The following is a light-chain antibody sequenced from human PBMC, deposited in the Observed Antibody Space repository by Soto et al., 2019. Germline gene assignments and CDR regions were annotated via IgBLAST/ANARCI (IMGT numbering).Light chain of an antibody. Sequence: QSVLTQPASVSGSPGQSITISCTGTSSDVGSYDLVSWYQQRPGKAPKLLIYEGTKRPSGVSNRFSGSKSGDTASLTISGLQAEDESDYYCCSYTSSSALWVFGGGTKVTVL. V-gene: IGLV2-23*01. CDR2: EGT. CDR3: CSYTSSSALWV. CDR1: SSDVGSYDL. J-gene: IGLJ3*02.